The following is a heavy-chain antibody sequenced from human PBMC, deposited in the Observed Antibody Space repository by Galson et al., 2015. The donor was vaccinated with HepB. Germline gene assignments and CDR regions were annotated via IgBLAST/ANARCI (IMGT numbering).Heavy chain of an antibody. Sequence: SLRLSCAASGFTFSSYAMHWVRQAPGKGLEWAAVISYDGSNKYYADSVKGRFTISRDNSKNTLYLQMNSLRAEDTAVYYCARGLVVITSTALDYWGQGTLVTVSS. CDR2: ISYDGSNK. CDR1: GFTFSSYA. D-gene: IGHD3-22*01. CDR3: ARGLVVITSTALDY. J-gene: IGHJ4*02. V-gene: IGHV3-30-3*01.